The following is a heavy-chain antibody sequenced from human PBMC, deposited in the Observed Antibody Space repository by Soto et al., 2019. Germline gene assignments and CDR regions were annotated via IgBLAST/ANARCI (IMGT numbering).Heavy chain of an antibody. D-gene: IGHD1-26*01. Sequence: GASVKVSCKASGYTFTSYYMHWVRRAPGQGLEWMGIINPSGGSTSYAQKFQGRVTMTRDTSTSTVYMELSSLRSEDTAVYYCAREGIPASLLNWFDPWGQGTLVTVSS. CDR3: AREGIPASLLNWFDP. J-gene: IGHJ5*02. CDR2: INPSGGST. V-gene: IGHV1-46*03. CDR1: GYTFTSYY.